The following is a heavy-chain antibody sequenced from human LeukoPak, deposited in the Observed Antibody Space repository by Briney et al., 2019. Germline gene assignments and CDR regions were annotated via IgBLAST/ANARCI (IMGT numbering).Heavy chain of an antibody. CDR2: IYYSGST. CDR3: ARDGGITTGFDP. CDR1: GGSISSYY. V-gene: IGHV4-59*01. J-gene: IGHJ5*02. D-gene: IGHD3-22*01. Sequence: SETLSLTCTVSGGSISSYYWSWIRQPPGKGLEWIGYIYYSGSTNYNPSLESRVTISVDTSKNQFSLKLSSVTAADTAVYYCARDGGITTGFDPWGQGTLVTVSS.